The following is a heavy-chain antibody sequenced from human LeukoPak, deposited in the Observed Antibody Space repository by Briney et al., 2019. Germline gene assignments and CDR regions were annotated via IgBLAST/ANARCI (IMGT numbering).Heavy chain of an antibody. D-gene: IGHD2-15*01. CDR1: GFTFSSYS. J-gene: IGHJ4*02. CDR2: ISSSSSTI. V-gene: IGHV3-48*02. CDR3: ARDLVVAATGDVDY. Sequence: GGSLRLSCAASGFTFSSYSMNWVRQAPGKGLEWVSYISSSSSTIYYADSVKGRFTISRDNAKNSLYLQMNSLRDDDTAVYYCARDLVVAATGDVDYWGQGTLVTVSS.